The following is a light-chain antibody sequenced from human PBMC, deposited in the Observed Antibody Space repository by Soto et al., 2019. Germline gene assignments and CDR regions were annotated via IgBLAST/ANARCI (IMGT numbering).Light chain of an antibody. V-gene: IGKV3-20*01. CDR3: QQYRTLWT. CDR2: GAS. J-gene: IGKJ1*01. Sequence: EIVLTQSPGILSLSPGERATLSCRASQIFNSKYLAWYQQKPGQAARLLIYGASSRAGGIPDRFSGSASGAAFTLTISRLEPDDSAVYYCQQYRTLWTFGQGTRVEIK. CDR1: QIFNSKY.